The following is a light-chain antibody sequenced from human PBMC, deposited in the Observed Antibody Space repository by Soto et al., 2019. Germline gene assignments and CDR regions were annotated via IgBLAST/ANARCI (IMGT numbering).Light chain of an antibody. CDR1: QTLLHSNGYNY. Sequence: VMIQSPLSLPVPPGEPVSISCRASQTLLHSNGYNYLNWYLQKPGQSPQLLIYLGSDRSSGVPDRVSGSGSGTDFTPTISRVEAEDVGVYYCMQALETPITFGQGTRLAI. CDR3: MQALETPIT. CDR2: LGS. V-gene: IGKV2-28*01. J-gene: IGKJ5*01.